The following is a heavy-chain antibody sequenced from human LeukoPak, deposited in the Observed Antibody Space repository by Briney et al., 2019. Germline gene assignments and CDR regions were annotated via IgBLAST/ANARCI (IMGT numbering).Heavy chain of an antibody. CDR3: AREDYYDSSGYYG. J-gene: IGHJ4*02. D-gene: IGHD3-22*01. Sequence: GGSLRLSCGASGFTFSSYSMNWVRQAPGKGLEWVSSIGSSSSYIYYADSVKGRFTISRDNAKNSLYLQMNSLRAEDTAVYYCAREDYYDSSGYYGWGQGTLVTVSS. CDR1: GFTFSSYS. V-gene: IGHV3-21*01. CDR2: IGSSSSYI.